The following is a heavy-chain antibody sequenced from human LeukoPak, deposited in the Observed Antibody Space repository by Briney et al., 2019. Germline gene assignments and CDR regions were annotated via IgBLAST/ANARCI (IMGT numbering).Heavy chain of an antibody. D-gene: IGHD1-7*01. Sequence: SVKVSCKASGGTFSSYAISWVRQAPGQGLEWMGGIIPIFGTANYAQKFQGRVTITTDESTSTAYMELSSLRAEDTAVYYCARGRSVAAGTTTDYWGQGTLVTVSS. CDR2: IIPIFGTA. CDR1: GGTFSSYA. V-gene: IGHV1-69*05. CDR3: ARGRSVAAGTTTDY. J-gene: IGHJ4*02.